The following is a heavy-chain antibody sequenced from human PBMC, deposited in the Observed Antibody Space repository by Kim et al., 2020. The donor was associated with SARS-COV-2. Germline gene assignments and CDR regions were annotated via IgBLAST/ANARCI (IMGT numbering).Heavy chain of an antibody. CDR2: IVGSGERT. CDR3: AKSVTAAPNRGMDV. D-gene: IGHD6-13*01. Sequence: GGSLRLSCAASGFTFGSYAMSWVRQAPGKGLEWVAHIVGSGERTSYADSVKGRLTISRDNSGNTLFLQMNSLRAEDTAVYYCAKSVTAAPNRGMDVWGQGTTVTVSS. V-gene: IGHV3-23*01. CDR1: GFTFGSYA. J-gene: IGHJ6*02.